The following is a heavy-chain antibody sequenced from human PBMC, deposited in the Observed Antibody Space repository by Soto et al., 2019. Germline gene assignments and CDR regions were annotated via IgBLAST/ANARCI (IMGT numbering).Heavy chain of an antibody. CDR1: GGTFSSYA. D-gene: IGHD1-26*01. V-gene: IGHV1-69*12. CDR3: ARVPRVGATSWFDP. CDR2: IIPIFGTA. Sequence: QVQLVQSGAEVKKPGSSVKVSCKASGGTFSSYAISWVRQAPGQGLEWMGGIIPIFGTANYAQKFQGRVTXXAXEXXSTAYMELSSLRSEDTAVYYCARVPRVGATSWFDPWGQGTLVTVSS. J-gene: IGHJ5*02.